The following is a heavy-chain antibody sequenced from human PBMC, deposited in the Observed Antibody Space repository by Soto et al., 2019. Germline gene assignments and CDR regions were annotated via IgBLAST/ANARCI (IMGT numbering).Heavy chain of an antibody. D-gene: IGHD3-10*01. CDR3: AREPYGSGGYQDY. V-gene: IGHV4-4*02. CDR2: IYHSGST. Sequence: QVQLQESGPGLVKPSGTLSLTCAVSGGSISSSNWWSWVRQPPGKGLEWIGEIYHSGSTNYIPSLKMRVIISVDKSKNQLSLNMSFVSAADMAVYSCAREPYGSGGYQDYWGQGPLVTVSS. J-gene: IGHJ4*02. CDR1: GGSISSSNW.